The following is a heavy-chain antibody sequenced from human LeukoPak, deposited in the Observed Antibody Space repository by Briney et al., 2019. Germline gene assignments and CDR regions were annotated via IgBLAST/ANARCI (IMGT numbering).Heavy chain of an antibody. CDR2: ISGSGGTT. Sequence: GGSLRLSCAASGFTFSSYAMNWVHQAPGKGLEWVSSISGSGGTTYYAGSVKGRFTISRDNSKNTLFLQMNSLRADDTAIYYCAKRDFWGQGTLVTVSS. V-gene: IGHV3-23*01. CDR1: GFTFSSYA. J-gene: IGHJ4*02. CDR3: AKRDF.